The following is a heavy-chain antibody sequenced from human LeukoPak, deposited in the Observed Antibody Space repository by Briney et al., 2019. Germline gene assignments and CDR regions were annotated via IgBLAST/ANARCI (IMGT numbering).Heavy chain of an antibody. CDR3: AGDHYGGSVFAAWFDP. J-gene: IGHJ5*02. V-gene: IGHV3-30*04. CDR2: ISYDGSNK. CDR1: GFTFSSYA. Sequence: PGGSLRLSCAASGFTFSSYAMHWVRQAPGKGLEWVAVISYDGSNKYYADSVKGRFTISRDNSKNTLYLQMNSLRAEDTAVYYCAGDHYGGSVFAAWFDPWGQGTLVTVSS. D-gene: IGHD4-23*01.